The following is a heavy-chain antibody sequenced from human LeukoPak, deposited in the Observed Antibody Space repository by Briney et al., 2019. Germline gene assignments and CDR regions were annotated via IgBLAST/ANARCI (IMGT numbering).Heavy chain of an antibody. Sequence: AGGSLRLSCAASGFTFSNAWMSWVRQAPGKGLEWVGRIKSKTDGGTTDYAAPVKGRFTISRDDSKNTLYLQMNSLKTEDTAVYYCTTGSGFQLVLYYYYMDVWGKGTTVTVSS. CDR1: GFTFSNAW. D-gene: IGHD6-13*01. CDR3: TTGSGFQLVLYYYYMDV. J-gene: IGHJ6*03. CDR2: IKSKTDGGTT. V-gene: IGHV3-15*01.